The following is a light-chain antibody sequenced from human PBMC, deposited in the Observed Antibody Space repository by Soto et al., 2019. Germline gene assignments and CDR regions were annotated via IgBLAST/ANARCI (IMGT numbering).Light chain of an antibody. V-gene: IGLV2-14*01. CDR1: GSDDGGCYY. CDR2: EVS. CDR3: SSYTCISTLE. Sequence: QSLATQHDSVSGAPAQSSPISCIGTGSDDGGCYYLSWYQQHTRKAPKIMISEVSNRPSGISNRFSGSKSGNTASLTLSGLQAEDEADYYCSSYTCISTLEFGGGTKFTVL. J-gene: IGLJ2*01.